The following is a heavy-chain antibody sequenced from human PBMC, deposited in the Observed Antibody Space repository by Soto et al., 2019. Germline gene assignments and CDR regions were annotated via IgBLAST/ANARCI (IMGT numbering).Heavy chain of an antibody. CDR1: GFSVSNDY. Sequence: GGSLRLSCAASGFSVSNDYMSWVRQAPGKGLERVSVIYRSGSTYYADSVKGRFTISKDNSKNTLFLQMNILRAEDTAVYYCARPAGRDFFDHWGQGTLVIVSS. D-gene: IGHD3-3*01. J-gene: IGHJ4*02. CDR3: ARPAGRDFFDH. CDR2: IYRSGST. V-gene: IGHV3-66*04.